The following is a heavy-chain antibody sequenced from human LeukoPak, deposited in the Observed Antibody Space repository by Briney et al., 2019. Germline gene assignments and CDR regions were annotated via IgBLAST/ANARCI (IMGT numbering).Heavy chain of an antibody. D-gene: IGHD6-13*01. CDR2: ISSSGSSI. V-gene: IGHV3-11*04. CDR3: ARRPYSSSWYYFDY. CDR1: GLTFSDYY. Sequence: GGSLRLSCAASGLTFSDYYMSWIRQAPGKGLEWGSYISSSGSSIFYADSVKGRFTISRDNAKNSLYLQMNSLRAEDTAVYYCARRPYSSSWYYFDYWGQGTLVTVSS. J-gene: IGHJ4*02.